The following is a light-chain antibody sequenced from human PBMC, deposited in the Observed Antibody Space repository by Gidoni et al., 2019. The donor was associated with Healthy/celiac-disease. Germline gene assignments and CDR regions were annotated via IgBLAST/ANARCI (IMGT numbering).Light chain of an antibody. V-gene: IGKV3-20*01. CDR2: GAS. CDR1: QSVSSSS. Sequence: IVLTQSPGTLSLSPGERATLPCRASQSVSSSSLAWYQQKPGQAPRLLIYGASNRATGIPDRFSGSGSGTDCTLTIGRLEPEDFAVYYCQQYGSSPQTFGQGTKVEIK. CDR3: QQYGSSPQT. J-gene: IGKJ1*01.